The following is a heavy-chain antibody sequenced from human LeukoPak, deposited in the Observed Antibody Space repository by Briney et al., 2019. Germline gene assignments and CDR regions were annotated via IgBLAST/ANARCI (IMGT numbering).Heavy chain of an antibody. CDR3: AKGELYYYDSSGYFGGQFDY. J-gene: IGHJ4*02. CDR2: ILYDGSNK. V-gene: IGHV3-30*04. Sequence: PGRSLRLSCAASGFTFSSYAMHWVRQAPGKGLEWVAVILYDGSNKYYADSVKGRFTISRDNSKNTLYLQMNSLRAEDTAVYYCAKGELYYYDSSGYFGGQFDYWGQGTLVTVSS. CDR1: GFTFSSYA. D-gene: IGHD3-22*01.